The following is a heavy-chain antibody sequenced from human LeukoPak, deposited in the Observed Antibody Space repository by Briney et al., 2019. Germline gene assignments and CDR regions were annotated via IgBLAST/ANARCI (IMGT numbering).Heavy chain of an antibody. J-gene: IGHJ4*02. D-gene: IGHD1-26*01. CDR3: TREDRPYCPFAY. CDR1: AGSTDITTY. CDR2: IAHDGTT. Sequence: SQTLSPTCGVAAGSTDITTYWSWVRQAPGKGLEWIGAIAHDGTTNYNPSLRSRVAMSFDRANTQFSLSLTSVTAADTAVYYCTREDRPYCPFAYWGQGVLVTVSS. V-gene: IGHV4-4*02.